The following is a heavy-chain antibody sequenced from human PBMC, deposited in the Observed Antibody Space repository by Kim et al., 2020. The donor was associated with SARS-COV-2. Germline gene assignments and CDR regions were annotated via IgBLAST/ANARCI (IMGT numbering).Heavy chain of an antibody. CDR3: AREYYGDSPYLDY. CDR2: IYYSGST. J-gene: IGHJ4*02. CDR1: GGSISSYF. D-gene: IGHD4-17*01. Sequence: SETLSLTCTVSGGSISSYFWNWIRQSPGRGLEWIGCIYYSGSTNYNPSLKGRVTISVDMSNNQFFLRLSSVTAADTAVYYCAREYYGDSPYLDYWGQG. V-gene: IGHV4-59*01.